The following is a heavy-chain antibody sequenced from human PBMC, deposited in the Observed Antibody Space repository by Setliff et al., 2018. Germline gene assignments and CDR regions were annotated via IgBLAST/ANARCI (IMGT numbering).Heavy chain of an antibody. Sequence: GASVKVSCKASGYTFTSYGISWVRQAPGQGLEWMGWISAYNGNTNYAQKLQGRVTMTTDTSTSTAYMELRSLRSEDTTVYYCARDGDNYYDSSGYYLNHAFDIWGQGTMVTVSS. CDR1: GYTFTSYG. D-gene: IGHD3-22*01. J-gene: IGHJ3*02. V-gene: IGHV1-18*01. CDR2: ISAYNGNT. CDR3: ARDGDNYYDSSGYYLNHAFDI.